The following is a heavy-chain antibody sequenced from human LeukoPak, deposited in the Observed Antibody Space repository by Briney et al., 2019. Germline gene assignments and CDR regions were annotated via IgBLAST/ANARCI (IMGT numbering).Heavy chain of an antibody. V-gene: IGHV1-58*01. J-gene: IGHJ6*04. Sequence: GTSVKVSCKASGFTFTSSAVQWVRQARGQRLEWIGWIVVGSGNTNYAQKFQERVTITRDMSTSTAYMELSSLRSEDTAVYYCAAEPGYSPFYYYYYGMDVWGKGTTVTVSS. CDR2: IVVGSGNT. CDR3: AAEPGYSPFYYYYYGMDV. CDR1: GFTFTSSA. D-gene: IGHD2-15*01.